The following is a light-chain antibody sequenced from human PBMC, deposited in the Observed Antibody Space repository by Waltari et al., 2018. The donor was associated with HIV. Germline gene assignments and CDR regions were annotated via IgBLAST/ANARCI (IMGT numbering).Light chain of an antibody. Sequence: EIVMTQSPATLSVSPGGRATLSCRARQSVSNSLVWYQKRPSEAPMLLIYGASTRATGIPVRFSGSGSGTEFTLTINSLQSEDFAVYYCQQYNSWPRTFGQGTKVEVK. J-gene: IGKJ1*01. CDR2: GAS. CDR3: QQYNSWPRT. V-gene: IGKV3-15*01. CDR1: QSVSNS.